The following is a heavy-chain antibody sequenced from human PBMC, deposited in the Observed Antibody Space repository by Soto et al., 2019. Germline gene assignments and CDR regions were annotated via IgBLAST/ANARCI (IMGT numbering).Heavy chain of an antibody. CDR3: ARLAGNSFFEH. CDR1: GGSLSSYY. D-gene: IGHD1-1*01. J-gene: IGHJ1*01. CDR2: IYSRGHS. V-gene: IGHV4-59*01. Sequence: SETLSLTCSVSGGSLSSYYWGWVRQSPGKGLEWIAYIYSRGHSDYNPPFQSRASISLDTSKSQFSLKLTSVTAADTAVYFCARLAGNSFFEHWGQGTQVTVSS.